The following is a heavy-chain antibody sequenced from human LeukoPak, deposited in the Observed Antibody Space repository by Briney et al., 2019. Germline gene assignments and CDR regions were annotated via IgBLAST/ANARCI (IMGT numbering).Heavy chain of an antibody. Sequence: GGSLRLSCAASGFTFSSYAMSWVRQAPGKGLEWVSAISGSGGSTYYADSVKGRFTISRDNSKNTLYLQMNSLRAEDTAVYYCAKDPMYGSGPGYFDYWGQGTLVTVSS. V-gene: IGHV3-23*01. J-gene: IGHJ4*02. CDR1: GFTFSSYA. D-gene: IGHD3-10*01. CDR2: ISGSGGST. CDR3: AKDPMYGSGPGYFDY.